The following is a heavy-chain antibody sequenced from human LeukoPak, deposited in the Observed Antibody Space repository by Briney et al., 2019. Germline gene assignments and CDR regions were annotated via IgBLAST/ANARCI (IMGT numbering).Heavy chain of an antibody. D-gene: IGHD3-22*01. CDR3: QGYYESRGY. CDR1: GLTLSDYY. V-gene: IGHV3-11*03. CDR2: ISSSGYT. Sequence: GGSLRLSCAASGLTLSDYYMNWIRQAPGKGLEWISYISSSGYTMYADSVKGRFTISRDNAKNSLYLQMNSLRAEDTAVYYCQGYYESRGYWGRGTLVTVSS. J-gene: IGHJ4*02.